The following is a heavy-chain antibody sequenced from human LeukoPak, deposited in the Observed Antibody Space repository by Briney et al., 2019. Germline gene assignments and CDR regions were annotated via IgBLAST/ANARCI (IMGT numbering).Heavy chain of an antibody. J-gene: IGHJ4*02. CDR2: IFYSGNT. CDR1: GGSISSNSYY. D-gene: IGHD2-2*01. Sequence: SETLSLTCIVSGGSISSNSYYWGWVRQPPGKGPEWIGSIFYSGNTYYNPSLRSRVSISVDTSKNQFSLKLYSVTAVDTAVYYCARVDIVTVPSANFDCWGQGTLVTVSS. V-gene: IGHV4-39*01. CDR3: ARVDIVTVPSANFDC.